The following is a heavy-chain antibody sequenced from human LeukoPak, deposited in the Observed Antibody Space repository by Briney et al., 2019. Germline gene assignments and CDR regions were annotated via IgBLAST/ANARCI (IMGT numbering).Heavy chain of an antibody. V-gene: IGHV3-20*04. CDR3: AKDPTGYYYDSSGYLLPDY. J-gene: IGHJ4*02. CDR2: INWNGGST. CDR1: GFTFDDYG. Sequence: PGGSLRLSCAASGFTFDDYGMSWVRQAPGKGLEWVSGINWNGGSTGYADSVKGRFTISRDNAKNSLYLQMNSLRAEDTAVYYCAKDPTGYYYDSSGYLLPDYWGQGTLVTVSS. D-gene: IGHD3-22*01.